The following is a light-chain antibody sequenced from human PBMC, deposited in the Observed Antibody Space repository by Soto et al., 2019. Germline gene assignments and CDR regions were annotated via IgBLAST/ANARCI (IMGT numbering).Light chain of an antibody. CDR2: DVN. V-gene: IGLV2-11*01. J-gene: IGLJ2*01. CDR1: SSDIGIYNY. Sequence: QSVLTQSRSVSGSPGQSVTISCSGSSSDIGIYNYVSWYQHHPGKVPKVLIYDVNNRPSGVPDRFSGSKSGNTASLTISGLQADDEADYYCCSYAGRYTMVFGGGTKVTVL. CDR3: CSYAGRYTMV.